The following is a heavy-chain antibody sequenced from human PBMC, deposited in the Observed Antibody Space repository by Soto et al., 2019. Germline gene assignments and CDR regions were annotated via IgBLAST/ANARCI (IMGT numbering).Heavy chain of an antibody. CDR1: GGTFSSYA. J-gene: IGHJ5*02. D-gene: IGHD2-2*01. CDR3: ARTIGYCISTSCRTWNWFDP. V-gene: IGHV1-69*12. Sequence: QVQLVQSGAEVKKPGSSVKVSCKASGGTFSSYAISWVRQAPGQGLEWMGGIIPIFGTANYAQKFQGRVTITADECTSTAYMELSSLRSEDTAVYYCARTIGYCISTSCRTWNWFDPWGQGTLVTVSS. CDR2: IIPIFGTA.